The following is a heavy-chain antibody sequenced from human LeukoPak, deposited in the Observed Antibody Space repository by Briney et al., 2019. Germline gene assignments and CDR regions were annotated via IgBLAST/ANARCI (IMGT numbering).Heavy chain of an antibody. J-gene: IGHJ3*02. V-gene: IGHV3-53*01. CDR3: ARVADYYDSSGYPDAFDI. CDR2: IYSGGST. D-gene: IGHD3-22*01. CDR1: GFTVSSNY. Sequence: PGGSLRLSCAASGFTVSSNYMSWVRQAPGKGLEGVSVIYSGGSTYYADSVKGRFTISRDNSKNTLYLQMNSLRAEDTAVYYCARVADYYDSSGYPDAFDIWGQGTMVTVSS.